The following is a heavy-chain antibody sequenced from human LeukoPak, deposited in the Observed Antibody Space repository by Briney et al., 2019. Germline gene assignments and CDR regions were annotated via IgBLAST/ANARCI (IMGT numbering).Heavy chain of an antibody. D-gene: IGHD3-22*01. Sequence: GGSLRLSCAASGFTFSSYAMSWVRQAPGKGLEWVSAISGSGGSTYYADSVKGRFTISRDNSENTLYLQMNSLRAEDTAVYYCAKISGWLETTCYFDYWGQGTLVTVSS. CDR2: ISGSGGST. CDR3: AKISGWLETTCYFDY. V-gene: IGHV3-23*01. J-gene: IGHJ4*02. CDR1: GFTFSSYA.